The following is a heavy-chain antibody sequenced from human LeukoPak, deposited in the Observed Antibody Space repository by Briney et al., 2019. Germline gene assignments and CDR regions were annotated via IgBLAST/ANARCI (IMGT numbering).Heavy chain of an antibody. CDR2: IYTSGSP. Sequence: SETLSLTCTVPGGSISSYYWSWIRQPPGKGLEWIGYIYTSGSPNYNPSLKSRVSISVDTSKNQFSLKLSSVTAADKAVYYCARRFGGAAGQYYYYYYMDVWGKGTTVTVSS. V-gene: IGHV4-4*09. CDR3: ARRFGGAAGQYYYYYYMDV. J-gene: IGHJ6*03. CDR1: GGSISSYY. D-gene: IGHD3-16*01.